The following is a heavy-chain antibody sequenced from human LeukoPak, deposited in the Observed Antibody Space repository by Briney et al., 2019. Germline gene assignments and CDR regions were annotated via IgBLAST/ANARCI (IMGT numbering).Heavy chain of an antibody. J-gene: IGHJ4*02. CDR3: ARGALGVLWFGGQFDY. V-gene: IGHV1-18*04. CDR2: ISGSTGNT. D-gene: IGHD3-10*01. CDR1: GYTFTSFG. Sequence: ASVKVSCKASGYTFTSFGITWVRQAPGQGLEWMGWISGSTGNTNYAQKLQGRVTMTTDTSTSTAYMELSSLRSEDTAVYYCARGALGVLWFGGQFDYWGQGTLVTVSS.